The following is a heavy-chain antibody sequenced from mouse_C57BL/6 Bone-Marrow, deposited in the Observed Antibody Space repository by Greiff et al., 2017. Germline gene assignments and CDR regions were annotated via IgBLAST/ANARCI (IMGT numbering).Heavy chain of an antibody. CDR2: IWSGGST. CDR1: GFSLTSYG. CDR3: ARNSFYYYGSSYDWYFDV. V-gene: IGHV2-2*01. D-gene: IGHD1-1*01. Sequence: VKVVESGPGLVQPSQSLSITCTVSGFSLTSYGVHWVRQSPGKGLEWLGVIWSGGSTDYNAAFISRLSISKDNSKSQVFFKMNSLQADDTAIYYCARNSFYYYGSSYDWYFDVWGTGTTVTVSS. J-gene: IGHJ1*03.